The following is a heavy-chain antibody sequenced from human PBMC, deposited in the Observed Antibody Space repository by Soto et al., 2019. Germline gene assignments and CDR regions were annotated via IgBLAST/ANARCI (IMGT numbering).Heavy chain of an antibody. CDR2: IIPILGIA. CDR3: ARGRTTVTYRYYFDY. Sequence: SVKVSCKASGGTFSSYTISWVRQAPGQGLEWMGRIIPILGIANYAQKFQGRVTITADKSTSTAYMELSSLRSEDTAVYYCARGRTTVTYRYYFDYWGQGTLVTVSS. V-gene: IGHV1-69*02. CDR1: GGTFSSYT. D-gene: IGHD4-17*01. J-gene: IGHJ4*02.